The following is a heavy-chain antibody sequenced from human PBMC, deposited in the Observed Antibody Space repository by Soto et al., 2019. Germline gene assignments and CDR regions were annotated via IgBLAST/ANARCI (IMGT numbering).Heavy chain of an antibody. D-gene: IGHD3-10*01. CDR2: ISYDGSNK. J-gene: IGHJ4*02. Sequence: LSLSCAASGFTFRSYGMHWVRQAPGKGLEWVAVISYDGSNKYYADSVKGRFTISRDNSKNTLYLQMNSLRAEDTAVYYCAKDANMVRGVIIFDYWGQGTLVTVSS. V-gene: IGHV3-30*18. CDR1: GFTFRSYG. CDR3: AKDANMVRGVIIFDY.